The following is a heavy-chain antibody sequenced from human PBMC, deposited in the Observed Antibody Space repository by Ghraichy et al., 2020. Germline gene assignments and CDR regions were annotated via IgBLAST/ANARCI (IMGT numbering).Heavy chain of an antibody. V-gene: IGHV1-69*13. CDR3: ASAGGDYYDSSGYSKAFDI. D-gene: IGHD3-22*01. CDR2: IIPIFGTA. Sequence: SVKVSCKASGGTFSSYAISWVRQAPGQGLEWMVGIIPIFGTAHYAQKFQGRVTITADESTSTAYMELSSLRSEDTAVYYCASAGGDYYDSSGYSKAFDIWGQGTMVTVSS. J-gene: IGHJ3*02. CDR1: GGTFSSYA.